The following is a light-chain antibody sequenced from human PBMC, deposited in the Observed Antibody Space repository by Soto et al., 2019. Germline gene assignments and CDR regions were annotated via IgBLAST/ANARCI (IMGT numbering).Light chain of an antibody. CDR2: DAS. J-gene: IGKJ4*01. CDR1: QSVARNY. V-gene: IGKV3-20*01. CDR3: QQYGTSVLVS. Sequence: IVLTQSPDTLSLSPGERATLSCRASQSVARNYIAWYQQKPDQAPRLLIYDASSRATSIPDRFSGSGSGTDFTLTISRLEPEDFAVYYCQQYGTSVLVSFGGGTKVEIK.